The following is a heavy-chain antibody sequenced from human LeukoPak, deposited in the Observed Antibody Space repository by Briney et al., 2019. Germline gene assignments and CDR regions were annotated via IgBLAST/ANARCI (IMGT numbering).Heavy chain of an antibody. CDR3: ARVLLWFGEFSYGYYYYMDV. D-gene: IGHD3-10*01. CDR1: GGSISSSSYY. V-gene: IGHV4-39*01. Sequence: PSETLSLTCTVSGGSISSSSYYWGWIRQPPGKGLEWIGSIYYSGSTYYNPSLKSRVTISVDTSKNQFSLKLSSVTAADTAVYYCARVLLWFGEFSYGYYYYMDVWGKGTTVTISS. J-gene: IGHJ6*03. CDR2: IYYSGST.